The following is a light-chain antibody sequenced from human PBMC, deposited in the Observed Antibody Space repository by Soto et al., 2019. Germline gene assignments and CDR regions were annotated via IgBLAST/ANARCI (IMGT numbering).Light chain of an antibody. Sequence: QSVLTQAPSASETPGQRVTISCSGGSSNIGRNTVNWYQQLPGTAPKLLIYSNNRRPSGVPDRFSGSKSGTSASLAISGLQSEDEAEYYCAAWYDSLSDYVFGTGTKFTVL. CDR2: SNN. CDR3: AAWYDSLSDYV. J-gene: IGLJ1*01. CDR1: SSNIGRNT. V-gene: IGLV1-44*01.